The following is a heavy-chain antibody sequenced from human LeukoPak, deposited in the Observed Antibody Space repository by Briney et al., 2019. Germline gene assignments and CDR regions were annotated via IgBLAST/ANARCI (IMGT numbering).Heavy chain of an antibody. CDR2: IKQDGSEK. CDR1: GFTFSSYW. J-gene: IGHJ4*02. Sequence: GGSLRLSCAASGFTFSSYWMSWVRQAPGKGLEWVANIKQDGSEKYYVDSVKGRFTISRDNAKSSLYLQMNSLRAEDTAVYYCARASPYYDYVWGSYRYYFDYWGQGTPVTVSS. CDR3: ARASPYYDYVWGSYRYYFDY. D-gene: IGHD3-16*02. V-gene: IGHV3-7*01.